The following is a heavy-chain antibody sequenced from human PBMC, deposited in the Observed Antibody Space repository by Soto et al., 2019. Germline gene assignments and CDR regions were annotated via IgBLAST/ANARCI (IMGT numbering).Heavy chain of an antibody. D-gene: IGHD2-8*01. CDR2: INPSGGST. CDR3: ARPPFPGCINGVCYPCDH. J-gene: IGHJ4*02. CDR1: GYTFTPYY. Sequence: QVQLVQSGAEVKKPGASVKVSCKASGYTFTPYYMHWVRQAPGQGLEWMGMINPSGGSTRYAQNFQDRLTMTRDTSTSTVYMALSSLRSEDTAVYYCARPPFPGCINGVCYPCDHWGQGTLVTVSS. V-gene: IGHV1-46*01.